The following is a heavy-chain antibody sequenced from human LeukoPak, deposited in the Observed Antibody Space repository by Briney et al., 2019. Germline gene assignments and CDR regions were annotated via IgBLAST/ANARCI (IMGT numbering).Heavy chain of an antibody. D-gene: IGHD4-11*01. Sequence: PSETLSLTCTVSGGSISSSSYYWHWIRQSPGKGLEWIGYIDFSGSTNYNPSLKSRVSISVDTSKNQFSLRLTSVTAADTAVYYCVRDLVTTGTYYMDVWGKGTTVTVSS. V-gene: IGHV4-61*01. CDR2: IDFSGST. CDR3: VRDLVTTGTYYMDV. CDR1: GGSISSSSYY. J-gene: IGHJ6*03.